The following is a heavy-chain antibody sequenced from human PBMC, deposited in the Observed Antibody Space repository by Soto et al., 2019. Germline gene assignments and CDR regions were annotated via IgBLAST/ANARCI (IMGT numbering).Heavy chain of an antibody. CDR1: GGSISSYY. D-gene: IGHD3-10*01. Sequence: SETLSLTCTVSGGSISSYYWSWIRQPPGKGLEWIGYIYYSGSTNYNPSLKSRVTISVDTSKNQFSLKLSSVTAADTAVYYCARASTLLWFGTEFDPWGQGTLVTVSS. J-gene: IGHJ5*02. CDR2: IYYSGST. V-gene: IGHV4-59*01. CDR3: ARASTLLWFGTEFDP.